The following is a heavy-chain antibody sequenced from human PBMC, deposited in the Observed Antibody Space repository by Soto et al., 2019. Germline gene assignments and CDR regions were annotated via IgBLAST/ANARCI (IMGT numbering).Heavy chain of an antibody. J-gene: IGHJ4*02. V-gene: IGHV3-74*01. Sequence: GGSLRLSCAASGFTFSSYWMHWVRQAPGKGLVWVSRINSDGSSTSYADSVKGRFTISRDNAKNTLYLQMNSLRAEDTAVYYCARASIRYSSSWSPRNDYWGQGTLVTVSS. CDR3: ARASIRYSSSWSPRNDY. D-gene: IGHD6-13*01. CDR2: INSDGSST. CDR1: GFTFSSYW.